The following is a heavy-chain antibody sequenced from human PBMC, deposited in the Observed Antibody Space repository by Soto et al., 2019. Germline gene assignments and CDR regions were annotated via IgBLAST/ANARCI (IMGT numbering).Heavy chain of an antibody. V-gene: IGHV1-46*01. D-gene: IGHD3-9*01. CDR3: ARERYYDILTGYYNRGYYYYYGMDV. Sequence: ASVKVSCKASGYTFTSYYMHWVRQAPGQGLEWMGIINPSGGSTSYAQKFQGRVTMTRDMSTSTVYMELSSLRSEDTAAYYCARERYYDILTGYYNRGYYYYYGMDVWGQGTTVTVSS. J-gene: IGHJ6*02. CDR2: INPSGGST. CDR1: GYTFTSYY.